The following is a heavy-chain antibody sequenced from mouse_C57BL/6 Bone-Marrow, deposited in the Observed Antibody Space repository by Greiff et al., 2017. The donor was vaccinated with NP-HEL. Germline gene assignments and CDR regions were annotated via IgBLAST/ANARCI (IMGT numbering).Heavy chain of an antibody. D-gene: IGHD1-1*01. J-gene: IGHJ1*03. CDR3: ARSGGSSSWYFDV. CDR1: SCNSYW. Sequence: SCNSYWITWVKQRPGQGLEWIGDIYPGSGSTNYNEKFKSKATLTVDTSSSTAYMQLSSLTSEDSAVYYCARSGGSSSWYFDVWGTGTTVTVSS. CDR2: IYPGSGST. V-gene: IGHV1-55*01.